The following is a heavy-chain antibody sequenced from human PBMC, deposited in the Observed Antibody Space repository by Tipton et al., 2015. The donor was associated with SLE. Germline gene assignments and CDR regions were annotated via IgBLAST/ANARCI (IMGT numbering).Heavy chain of an antibody. V-gene: IGHV4-39*07. Sequence: QLVQSGAEVKPSETLSLTCSVSGGSISTSSSSWGWIRQPPGKGLEWIGNVYYSGTTNYNPSLKSRVTLSVDTSKSQFSLRLSSVTAADTAMYYCARDLYDFWSGYTPSGAMDVWGKGTTVTVSS. J-gene: IGHJ6*03. D-gene: IGHD3-3*01. CDR1: GGSISTSSSS. CDR2: VYYSGTT. CDR3: ARDLYDFWSGYTPSGAMDV.